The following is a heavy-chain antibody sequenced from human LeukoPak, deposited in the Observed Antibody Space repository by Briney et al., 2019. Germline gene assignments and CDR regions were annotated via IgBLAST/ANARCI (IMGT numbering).Heavy chain of an antibody. Sequence: SETLSLTCTVSGGSISSYYWNWLRQPPGKGLEWIGYIYYSGSTNYNPSLKRRVTISVDTSKNQFSLKLSSVTAADTAVYYCASGLLYGGLDYWGQGTLVTVSS. J-gene: IGHJ4*02. CDR2: IYYSGST. V-gene: IGHV4-59*01. CDR3: ASGLLYGGLDY. CDR1: GGSISSYY. D-gene: IGHD2-15*01.